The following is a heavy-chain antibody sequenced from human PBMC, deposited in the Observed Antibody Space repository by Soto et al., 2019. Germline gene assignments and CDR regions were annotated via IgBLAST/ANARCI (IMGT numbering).Heavy chain of an antibody. V-gene: IGHV5-51*01. CDR1: GYNFAGYW. D-gene: IGHD3-3*01. CDR2: IYPSDSDT. J-gene: IGHJ4*02. CDR3: ARGGVSTRTFDY. Sequence: PGASLKISCKGSGYNFAGYWLACVRQMPGKGLELMVIIYPSDSDTRYRPSFQGQVTISADKSISSAYLQWSSLRTSDTAMYYCARGGVSTRTFDYWGQGTPVTVSS.